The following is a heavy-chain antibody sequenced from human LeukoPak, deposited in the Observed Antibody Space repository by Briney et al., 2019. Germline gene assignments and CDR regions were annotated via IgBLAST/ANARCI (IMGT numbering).Heavy chain of an antibody. J-gene: IGHJ3*02. CDR3: ARLRGGGSGYYYDAFDI. D-gene: IGHD3-22*01. CDR2: ISSSGSTI. CDR1: GFTFSSYE. Sequence: PGGSLRLSCAASGFTFSSYEMNWVRQAPGKGLEWVSYISSSGSTIYYADSVKGRFTISRDNAKNSLYLQMNSLRAEDTAVYYCARLRGGGSGYYYDAFDIWGQGTVVTVSS. V-gene: IGHV3-48*03.